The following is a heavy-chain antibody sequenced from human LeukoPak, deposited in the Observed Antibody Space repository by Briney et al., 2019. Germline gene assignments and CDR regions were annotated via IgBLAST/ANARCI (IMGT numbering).Heavy chain of an antibody. V-gene: IGHV3-23*01. CDR2: ISGRGGSI. Sequence: GGSLRLYGAASGFTFSSYAMSWVRQAPGKGLEWVSAISGRGGSIYYADSVKGRFTISRDNSKNTLYLQMNSLRAEDTAVYYCAKGSSYYYDSSGYYYWGQGTLVTVSS. CDR3: AKGSSYYYDSSGYYY. J-gene: IGHJ4*02. D-gene: IGHD3-22*01. CDR1: GFTFSSYA.